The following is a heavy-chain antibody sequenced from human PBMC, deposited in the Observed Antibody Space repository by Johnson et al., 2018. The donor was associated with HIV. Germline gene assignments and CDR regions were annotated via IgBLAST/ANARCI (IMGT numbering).Heavy chain of an antibody. Sequence: QVQLVESGGGLVQPGGSLRLSCAASGFTFSNYAMHWVRQAPGKGLEWVAVISYDGSYKYYADSVKGRFTISRDNSKNTLYLQMNSLRAEDTAVYYCAKAMGGWLLAHAFDIWGQGTMVTISS. J-gene: IGHJ3*02. V-gene: IGHV3-30*01. CDR3: AKAMGGWLLAHAFDI. CDR1: GFTFSNYA. CDR2: ISYDGSYK. D-gene: IGHD3-22*01.